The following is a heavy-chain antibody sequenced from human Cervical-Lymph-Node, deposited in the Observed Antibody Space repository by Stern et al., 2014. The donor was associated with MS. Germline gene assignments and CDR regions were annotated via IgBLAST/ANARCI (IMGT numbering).Heavy chain of an antibody. Sequence: QVQLQQWGAGLLKPSETLSLTCAVYGGSFSGYYWSWIRQPPGKGLEWIGEINHSGRTNYNPYLTSRITISVDTSKNQFSLKLSSVAAADTAVYYCARGPDYGGNSRFFDYWGQGTLVTVSS. CDR3: ARGPDYGGNSRFFDY. CDR1: GGSFSGYY. J-gene: IGHJ4*02. D-gene: IGHD4-23*01. CDR2: INHSGRT. V-gene: IGHV4-34*01.